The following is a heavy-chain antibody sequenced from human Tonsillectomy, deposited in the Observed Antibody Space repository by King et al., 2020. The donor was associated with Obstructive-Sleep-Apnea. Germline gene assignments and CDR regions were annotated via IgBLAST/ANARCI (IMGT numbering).Heavy chain of an antibody. D-gene: IGHD3-22*01. CDR1: GYTFTGYY. CDR3: ARSKSYYYDSSGYYLDY. CDR2: INPNSGGT. V-gene: IGHV1-2*04. J-gene: IGHJ4*02. Sequence: QLVQSGAEVKKPGASVKVSCKASGYTFTGYYMHWVRQAPGQGLEWMGWINPNSGGTNYAQKFQGWVTMTRDTSISTAYMVLSRLRSDKTAVYYCARSKSYYYDSSGYYLDYWGQGTLVTVSS.